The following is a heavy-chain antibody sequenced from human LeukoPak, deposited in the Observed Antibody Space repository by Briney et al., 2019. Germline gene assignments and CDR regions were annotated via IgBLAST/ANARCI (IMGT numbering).Heavy chain of an antibody. V-gene: IGHV3-15*01. Sequence: GGSLRLSCVDSGFTFTNAWMSWVRQAPGKGLEWIGRIKSKTDGETTNYAEPVRGRFTISRDDSKSAVYLQMNSLKIEDTAVYYCTTDLGTYYHGSQRLIPIDYWGQGTPVTVSS. D-gene: IGHD3-10*01. CDR1: GFTFTNAW. J-gene: IGHJ4*02. CDR3: TTDLGTYYHGSQRLIPIDY. CDR2: IKSKTDGETT.